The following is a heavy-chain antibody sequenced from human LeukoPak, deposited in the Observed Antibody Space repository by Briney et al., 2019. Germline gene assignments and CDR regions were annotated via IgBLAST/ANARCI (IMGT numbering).Heavy chain of an antibody. CDR3: ARRNYGDYDHYFDY. CDR1: GGSISSSSSY. Sequence: SETLSLTCTVSGGSISSSSSYWVWIRQPPGKGLQWIGSLYYSGSTSYNPSLKSRVTISGDTSRNQFSLRLSSVTAADTAVYFCARRNYGDYDHYFDYWGQGILVTVSS. V-gene: IGHV4-39*07. CDR2: LYYSGST. J-gene: IGHJ4*02. D-gene: IGHD4-17*01.